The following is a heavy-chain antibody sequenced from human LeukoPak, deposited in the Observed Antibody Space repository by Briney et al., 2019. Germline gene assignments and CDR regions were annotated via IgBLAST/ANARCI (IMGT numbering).Heavy chain of an antibody. CDR2: IYTSGST. V-gene: IGHV4-61*02. Sequence: PSETLSLTCTVSGGSISGGTYYWSWIRQPAGKGLEWIGRIYTSGSTNYNPSLKSRVTISVDTSKNQFSLKLSSVTAADTAVYYCARHSYYYDSSGYSPWFFDYWGQGTLVTVSS. CDR3: ARHSYYYDSSGYSPWFFDY. D-gene: IGHD3-22*01. J-gene: IGHJ4*02. CDR1: GGSISGGTYY.